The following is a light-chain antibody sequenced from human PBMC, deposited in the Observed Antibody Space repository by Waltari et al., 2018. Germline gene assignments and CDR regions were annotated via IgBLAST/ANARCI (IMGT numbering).Light chain of an antibody. Sequence: QSALTQPRSVSGSPGQSIPIPCTGTSSAVGRYNFVSWYQPHPGKAPKVMIYDVTKRPAGVPDRFTGSKSGNTASLTISGLQTEDEADYYCCSYGGTYNVFGTGTTVTVL. V-gene: IGLV2-11*01. CDR1: SSAVGRYNF. CDR3: CSYGGTYNV. J-gene: IGLJ1*01. CDR2: DVT.